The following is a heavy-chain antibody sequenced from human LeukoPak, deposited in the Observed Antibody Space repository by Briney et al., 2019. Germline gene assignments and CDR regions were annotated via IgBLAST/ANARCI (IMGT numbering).Heavy chain of an antibody. D-gene: IGHD3-10*01. CDR2: ISYDGSNK. CDR3: ARDATDKITMVRGVIDYYYGMDV. CDR1: GFTFSDYA. J-gene: IGHJ6*02. V-gene: IGHV3-30-3*01. Sequence: PGGSLRLSCAASGFTFSDYAMHWVRQAPGKGLEWVAVISYDGSNKYYADSVKGRFTISRDNSKNTLYLQMNSLRAEDTAVYYCARDATDKITMVRGVIDYYYGMDVWGQGTTVTVSS.